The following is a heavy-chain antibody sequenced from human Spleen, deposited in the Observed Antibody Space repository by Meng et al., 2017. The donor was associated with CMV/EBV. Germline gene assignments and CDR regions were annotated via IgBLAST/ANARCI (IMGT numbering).Heavy chain of an antibody. Sequence: ASVKVSCKASGYRFITYGISWVRQAPGQGLEWMGWINPNSGGTNYAQKFQGRGTMTTDTSITTAYMELSRLRSDDTAVYYCARGLRYFDPHDFDYWSQGTLVTVSS. D-gene: IGHD3-9*01. V-gene: IGHV1-2*02. J-gene: IGHJ4*02. CDR3: ARGLRYFDPHDFDY. CDR2: INPNSGGT. CDR1: GYRFITYG.